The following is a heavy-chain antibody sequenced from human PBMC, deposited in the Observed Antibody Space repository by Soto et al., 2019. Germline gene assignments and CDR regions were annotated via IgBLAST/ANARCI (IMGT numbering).Heavy chain of an antibody. CDR3: AKADGEQWLLPHLDK. Sequence: EVQLLESGGGVVQPGGSLRLSCVASGFNFKKFAMSWVRQAPGEGLEWVSGISCCGGSTSYADSVKGRFSIASDDSTNTLSLQMNNLRDEDTAQYYCAKADGEQWLLPHLDKWGQGTLVTVS. CDR2: ISCCGGST. CDR1: GFNFKKFA. J-gene: IGHJ4*02. V-gene: IGHV3-23*01. D-gene: IGHD6-19*01.